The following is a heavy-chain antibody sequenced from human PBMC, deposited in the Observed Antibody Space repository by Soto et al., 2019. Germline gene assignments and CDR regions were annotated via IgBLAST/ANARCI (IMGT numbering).Heavy chain of an antibody. Sequence: QVQLQESGPGLVKPSETLSLTCTVSDGSISSYYWSWIRQPPGKGLEWIGYIYYSGSTNYNPSLKSRVTISVDMSKNQFSLKLSSVTAADTAVYYCARETGWYPDYWGQGTLVTVSS. CDR1: DGSISSYY. CDR2: IYYSGST. V-gene: IGHV4-59*01. J-gene: IGHJ4*02. D-gene: IGHD2-15*01. CDR3: ARETGWYPDY.